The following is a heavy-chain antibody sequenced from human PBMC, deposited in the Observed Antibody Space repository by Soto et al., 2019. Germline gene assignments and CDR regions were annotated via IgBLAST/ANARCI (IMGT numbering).Heavy chain of an antibody. CDR1: GFRFDDYG. CDR2: ISRDSRSI. Sequence: LRLSCEVSGFRFDDYGMHWVRQAPGKGLEWIAGISRDSRSISYGASMKGRFTISRDNAKNSLYLQLSSLRADDTAFYYCVKDALTTVAYYFDYWGQGALVTVSS. J-gene: IGHJ4*02. CDR3: VKDALTTVAYYFDY. D-gene: IGHD4-17*01. V-gene: IGHV3-9*01.